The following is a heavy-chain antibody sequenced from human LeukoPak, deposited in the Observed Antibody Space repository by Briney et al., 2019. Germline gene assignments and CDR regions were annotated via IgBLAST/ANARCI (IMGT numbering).Heavy chain of an antibody. CDR1: DGSIINNNHY. J-gene: IGHJ3*02. CDR2: ISYSGGT. Sequence: SETLSLTCTVSDGSIINNNHYWGWTRQPPGKGLEWIGSISYSGGTAYNPSLRSRVTISVDTSKSQFSLKVNSVTAADTAVYYCAREVEYYDSSGYRPHAFDIWGQGTLVTVSS. CDR3: AREVEYYDSSGYRPHAFDI. V-gene: IGHV4-39*02. D-gene: IGHD3-22*01.